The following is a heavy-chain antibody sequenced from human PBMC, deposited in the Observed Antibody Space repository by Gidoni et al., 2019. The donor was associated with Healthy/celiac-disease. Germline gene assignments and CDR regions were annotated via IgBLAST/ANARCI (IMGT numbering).Heavy chain of an antibody. CDR3: ARGRYHDSSGFPY. J-gene: IGHJ4*02. V-gene: IGHV4-34*01. CDR1: GTSFSGYY. Sequence: QVQLQQWGAGLLKPSETLSLTCALSGTSFSGYYWSWIRQSPGRGLEWMAEITHTGSTNYKPSLRSRVTISVDASKNQFSLQLRSVTAADTAVYYCARGRYHDSSGFPYWGQGTLVTVSS. CDR2: ITHTGST. D-gene: IGHD3-22*01.